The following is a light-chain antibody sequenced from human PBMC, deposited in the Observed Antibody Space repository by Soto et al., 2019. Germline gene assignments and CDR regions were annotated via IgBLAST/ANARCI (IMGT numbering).Light chain of an antibody. CDR2: DAS. J-gene: IGKJ1*01. Sequence: EVVLTQSPGTLSLSPGERATVSCRASQSVRNSLLAWYQQKPGQPPRLLIYDASTRATATPERFSGSGSGTDFTLTISRLEPEDFAVYYCHQYDSIVQTFGQGTKV. V-gene: IGKV3-20*01. CDR1: QSVRNSL. CDR3: HQYDSIVQT.